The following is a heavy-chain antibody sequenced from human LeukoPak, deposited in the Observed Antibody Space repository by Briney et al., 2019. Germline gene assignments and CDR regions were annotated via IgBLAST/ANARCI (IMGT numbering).Heavy chain of an antibody. CDR2: IYYSGST. D-gene: IGHD5-24*01. CDR3: AGGGDGYNDDY. V-gene: IGHV4-59*11. Sequence: SETLSLTCTVSGGSISSHYWSWIRQPPGKGLEWIGYIYYSGSTNYNPSLKSRVTISVDTSKNQFSLKLSSVTAADTAVYYCAGGGDGYNDDYWGQGTLVTVSS. J-gene: IGHJ4*02. CDR1: GGSISSHY.